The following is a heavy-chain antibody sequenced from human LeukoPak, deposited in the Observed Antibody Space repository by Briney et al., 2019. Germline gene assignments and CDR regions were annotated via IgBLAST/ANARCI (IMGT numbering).Heavy chain of an antibody. V-gene: IGHV3-30*04. Sequence: GGSLRLSCAASGFTFSSYAMHWVRQAPGKGLEWVAVISYDGSNKYYADSVKGRFTISRDNSKNTLYLQMNSLRAEDTAVYYCASGGDCTNGVCFEFDYWGQGTLVTVSS. J-gene: IGHJ4*02. CDR3: ASGGDCTNGVCFEFDY. CDR2: ISYDGSNK. CDR1: GFTFSSYA. D-gene: IGHD2-8*01.